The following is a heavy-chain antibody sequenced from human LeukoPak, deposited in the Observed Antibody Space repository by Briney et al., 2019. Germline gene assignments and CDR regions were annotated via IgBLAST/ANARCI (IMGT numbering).Heavy chain of an antibody. D-gene: IGHD2-2*01. CDR2: IIPIFGTA. CDR3: ARGIAWYQLLRSGFDP. CDR1: GGTFISYA. J-gene: IGHJ5*02. V-gene: IGHV1-69*13. Sequence: SVKVSCKASGGTFISYAISWVRQAPGQGLEWMGGIIPIFGTANYAQKFQGRVTITADESTSTAYMELSSLRSEDTAVYYCARGIAWYQLLRSGFDPWGQGTLVTVSS.